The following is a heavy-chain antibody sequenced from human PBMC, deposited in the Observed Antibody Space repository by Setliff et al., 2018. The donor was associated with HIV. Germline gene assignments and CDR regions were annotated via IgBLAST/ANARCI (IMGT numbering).Heavy chain of an antibody. CDR1: GGSFNGYY. CDR2: IYNSAST. CDR3: ARHSPSDY. V-gene: IGHV4-59*08. Sequence: KPSETLSLTCAVYGGSFNGYYWTWIRQPPGKGLEWIGYIYNSASTSYNPSLKSRVTISVDTSKNQFSLKLSSVTAADTAVYYCARHSPSDYWGQGTLVTVSS. J-gene: IGHJ4*02.